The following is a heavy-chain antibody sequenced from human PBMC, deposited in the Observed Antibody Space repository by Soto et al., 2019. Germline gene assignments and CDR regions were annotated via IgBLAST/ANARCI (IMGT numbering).Heavy chain of an antibody. Sequence: SETLSLTCAVYGGSFSCYYWIWIRQPPGKGLEWIGEVNHSGSTNYNPSLKSRVTISVDTSKNQFSLKLSSVTAADTAVYYCARTRYDFWSGNWFDPWGQGTLVTVS. V-gene: IGHV4-34*01. J-gene: IGHJ5*02. D-gene: IGHD3-3*01. CDR1: GGSFSCYY. CDR3: ARTRYDFWSGNWFDP. CDR2: VNHSGST.